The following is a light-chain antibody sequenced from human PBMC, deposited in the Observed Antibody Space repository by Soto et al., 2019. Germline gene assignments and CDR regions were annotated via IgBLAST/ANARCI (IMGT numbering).Light chain of an antibody. Sequence: EIVMTQSPFTLSVSPGERATLSCRARESFSSNLAWYQQKPDQAPSLLIYGAFTRATGIPARFSGTGSETEFTLTISSLQSEDFALYYCQQYNDWPLTFGQGTKVDIK. CDR3: QQYNDWPLT. CDR1: ESFSSN. CDR2: GAF. J-gene: IGKJ1*01. V-gene: IGKV3-15*01.